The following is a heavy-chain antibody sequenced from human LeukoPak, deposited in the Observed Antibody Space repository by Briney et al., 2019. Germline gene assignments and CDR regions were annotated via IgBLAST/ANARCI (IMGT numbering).Heavy chain of an antibody. CDR2: IYYSGAA. Sequence: PSETLSLTCTISNDSIRGYYWSWIRQPPGKGLEWIGYIYYSGAARYNPSLKSRVTISGDTSKNQFSLNLSSVTAADTAVYYCARVGSYSDWFDPWGQGTLVTVSS. J-gene: IGHJ5*02. CDR1: NDSIRGYY. D-gene: IGHD3-10*01. CDR3: ARVGSYSDWFDP. V-gene: IGHV4-59*01.